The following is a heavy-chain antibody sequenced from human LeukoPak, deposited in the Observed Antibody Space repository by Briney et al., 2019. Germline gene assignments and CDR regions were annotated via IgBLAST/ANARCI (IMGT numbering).Heavy chain of an antibody. CDR2: IYYSGST. CDR3: ARLLRVAATNYYYGMDL. V-gene: IGHV4-59*08. J-gene: IGHJ6*02. CDR1: GGSISSYY. Sequence: SETLSLTCTVSGGSISSYYWSWIRQPPGKGLEWIGYIYYSGSTNYNPSLKSRVTISVDTSKNQFSLKLSSVTAADTAVYYCARLLRVAATNYYYGMDLWGQGTTVTVSS. D-gene: IGHD5-24*01.